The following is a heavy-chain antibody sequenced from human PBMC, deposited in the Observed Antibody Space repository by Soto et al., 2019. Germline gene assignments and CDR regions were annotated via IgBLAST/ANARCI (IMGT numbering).Heavy chain of an antibody. Sequence: QVQLVQSGAEVKKPGSSVKVSCKASGGTFSSYAISWVRQAPGQGLEWMGGIIPIFGTANYAQKFQGRVTITADKSTSTAYMELRSLRSEDTAVYYCARDLSGIAAAGTNYYYYYGMDVWGQGTTVTVSS. V-gene: IGHV1-69*06. J-gene: IGHJ6*02. D-gene: IGHD6-13*01. CDR2: IIPIFGTA. CDR1: GGTFSSYA. CDR3: ARDLSGIAAAGTNYYYYYGMDV.